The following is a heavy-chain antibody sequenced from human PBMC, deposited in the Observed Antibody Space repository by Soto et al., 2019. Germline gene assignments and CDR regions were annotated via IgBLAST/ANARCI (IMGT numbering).Heavy chain of an antibody. CDR3: ARDIAAAGGHYSYGMDV. V-gene: IGHV1-69*13. Sequence: SVKVSCKASGGTFSSYAISWVRQAPGQGLEWMGGIIPIFGTANYAQKFQGRVTITADESTSTAYMELSSLRSEDTAVYYCARDIAAAGGHYSYGMDVWGQGTTVTVSS. CDR2: IIPIFGTA. D-gene: IGHD6-13*01. J-gene: IGHJ6*02. CDR1: GGTFSSYA.